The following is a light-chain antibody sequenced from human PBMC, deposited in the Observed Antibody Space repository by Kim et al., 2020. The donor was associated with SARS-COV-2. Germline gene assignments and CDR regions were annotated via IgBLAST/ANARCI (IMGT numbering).Light chain of an antibody. CDR1: QIIGTN. CDR2: SAS. V-gene: IGKV3-15*01. CDR3: QQYYSSPRT. Sequence: EVVMTQSPDTLSVSPGARASLSCRASQIIGTNLAWYQHRPGQAPRLVMHSASTRATGIPARFSGSGSGTEFSLTISGLQSEDSAIYYCQQYYSSPRTFGRGAKVDIK. J-gene: IGKJ1*01.